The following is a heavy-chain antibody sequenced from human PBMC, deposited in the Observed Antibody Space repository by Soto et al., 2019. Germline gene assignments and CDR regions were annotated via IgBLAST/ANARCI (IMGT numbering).Heavy chain of an antibody. Sequence: EVQLVESGGGLVNPGGSLRLSCAASGFTFSYYPLHWVRRAPGKGLEWVSSISGIRDYIRYADSVKGRFAISRDNAKTSLYLQMNSLTAADTAVYHYTREGIHNDTDYSFDYWGQGTLVTVST. D-gene: IGHD4-17*01. V-gene: IGHV3-21*06. CDR1: GFTFSYYP. CDR2: ISGIRDYI. J-gene: IGHJ4*02. CDR3: TREGIHNDTDYSFDY.